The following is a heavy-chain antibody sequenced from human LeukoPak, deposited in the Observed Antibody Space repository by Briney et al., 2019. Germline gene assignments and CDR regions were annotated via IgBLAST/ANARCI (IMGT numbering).Heavy chain of an antibody. CDR2: IYTSGST. CDR3: ATRKLGNDY. V-gene: IGHV4-61*02. J-gene: IGHJ4*02. D-gene: IGHD7-27*01. CDR1: GGSISSGSYY. Sequence: PSETLSLTCTVSGGSISSGSYYWSWIRQPAGKGLEWIGRIYTSGSTNYNPSLKSRVTISVDTSKNQFSLKLSSVTAADTAVYYCATRKLGNDYWGQGTLVTVSS.